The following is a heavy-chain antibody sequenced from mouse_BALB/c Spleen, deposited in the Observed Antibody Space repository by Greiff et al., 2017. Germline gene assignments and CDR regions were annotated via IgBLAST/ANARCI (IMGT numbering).Heavy chain of an antibody. D-gene: IGHD1-1*01. CDR1: GYTFTSYW. Sequence: QVQLQQPGAELVKPGASVKLSCKASGYTFTSYWMHWVKQRPGQGLEWIGEINPSNGRTNYNEKFKSKATLTVDKSSSTAYMQLSSLTSEDSAVYYCARGGHYYGSSIARSCFDGWGAGTTVSVSS. CDR2: INPSNGRT. V-gene: IGHV1S81*02. CDR3: ARGGHYYGSSIARSCFDG. J-gene: IGHJ1*01.